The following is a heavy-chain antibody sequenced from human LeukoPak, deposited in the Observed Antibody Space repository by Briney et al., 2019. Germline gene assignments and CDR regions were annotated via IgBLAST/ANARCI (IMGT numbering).Heavy chain of an antibody. CDR3: ARLYSGSYHAYFDY. J-gene: IGHJ4*02. CDR2: IYPGDSDT. CDR1: GYRSTSYW. Sequence: GESLQISCQGSGYRSTSYWIGWVRPMPGKGLEWMGIIYPGDSDTRYSPSFQGQVTISADKSISTAYLQWSSLKASDTAMYYCARLYSGSYHAYFDYWGQGTLVTVSS. V-gene: IGHV5-51*01. D-gene: IGHD1-26*01.